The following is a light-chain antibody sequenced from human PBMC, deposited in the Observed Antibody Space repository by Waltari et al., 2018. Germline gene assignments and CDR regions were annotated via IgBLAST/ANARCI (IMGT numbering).Light chain of an antibody. CDR1: QSVLFSSDNKNY. V-gene: IGKV4-1*01. CDR2: WAS. J-gene: IGKJ5*01. CDR3: QQRSNWPPT. Sequence: DIVMTQSPDSLTLSLGERATINCKSSQSVLFSSDNKNYLAWYQQKPGQPPKVLIYWASTRASGVPELFSGSGSGTDFTLTIDSLDPEDSAVYFCQQRSNWPPTFGQGTRLEIK.